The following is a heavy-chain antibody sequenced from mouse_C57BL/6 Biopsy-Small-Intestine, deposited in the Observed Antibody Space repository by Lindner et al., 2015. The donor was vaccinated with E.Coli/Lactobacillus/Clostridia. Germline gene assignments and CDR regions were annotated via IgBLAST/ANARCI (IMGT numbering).Heavy chain of an antibody. V-gene: IGHV1-37*01. CDR1: GFSFTDYF. D-gene: IGHD2-5*01. CDR3: ARGEYSRGWFDS. Sequence: VQLQESGPELVKPGASVKISCKASGFSFTDYFMNWVRQSHGKSLEWIGRINPYNGDYFYNQNFEGKATLTVDKSSNTAHMELLSLTSEDFAVYFCARGEYSRGWFDSWGHGTLVTVSA. CDR2: INPYNGDY. J-gene: IGHJ3*01.